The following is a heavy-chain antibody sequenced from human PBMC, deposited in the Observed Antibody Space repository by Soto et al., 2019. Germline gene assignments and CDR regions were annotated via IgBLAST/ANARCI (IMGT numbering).Heavy chain of an antibody. CDR3: ASSSGNNYGVGTNYYFDY. Sequence: SVKVSCKTSGGTFSTYSIVWVRQAPGEGLEWMGGIIPIFGTANYAQRFQDRVTITADKSTNTAFMELSSLKSEDTAMYYCASSSGNNYGVGTNYYFDYWGQGTLVTVSS. D-gene: IGHD1-26*01. V-gene: IGHV1-69*06. CDR1: GGTFSTYS. J-gene: IGHJ4*02. CDR2: IIPIFGTA.